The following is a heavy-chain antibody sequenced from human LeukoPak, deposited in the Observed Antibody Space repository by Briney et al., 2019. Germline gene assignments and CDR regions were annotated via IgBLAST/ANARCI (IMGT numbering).Heavy chain of an antibody. Sequence: PSETLSLTCAVCGGSFSGYYWSWIRQPPGKGLEWIGEINHSGSTNYNPSLKSRVTISVDTSKNQFSLKLSSVTAADTAVYYCARFRYSSSWYYFDYWGQGTLVTVSS. CDR2: INHSGST. CDR3: ARFRYSSSWYYFDY. CDR1: GGSFSGYY. J-gene: IGHJ4*02. V-gene: IGHV4-34*01. D-gene: IGHD6-13*01.